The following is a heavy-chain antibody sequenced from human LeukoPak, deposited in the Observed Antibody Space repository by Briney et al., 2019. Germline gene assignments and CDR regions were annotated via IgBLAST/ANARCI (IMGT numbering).Heavy chain of an antibody. Sequence: SETLSLTCTVSGCSISSYYWSWIRQPPGKGLEWIGYIYYSGSTNYNPSLKSRVTISVDTSKNQFSLKLSSVTAADTAVYYCARGMTQEYYYYYYYMDVWGKGTTVTVSS. V-gene: IGHV4-59*01. CDR2: IYYSGST. CDR1: GCSISSYY. CDR3: ARGMTQEYYYYYYYMDV. J-gene: IGHJ6*03.